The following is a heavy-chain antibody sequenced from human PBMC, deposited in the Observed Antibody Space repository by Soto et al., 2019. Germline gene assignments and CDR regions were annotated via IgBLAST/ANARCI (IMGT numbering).Heavy chain of an antibody. V-gene: IGHV3-23*01. J-gene: IGHJ4*02. Sequence: GGSLRLSCVASGFSFSGYGMSWVRQAPGKGLEWVSSVSEIGGSTYYADSVKGRFTISRGNSKKTLYLQMNSLRADDTAIYYCAKDRRTVSGLDFWGQGSLVNVYS. CDR3: AKDRRTVSGLDF. CDR2: VSEIGGST. CDR1: GFSFSGYG. D-gene: IGHD4-4*01.